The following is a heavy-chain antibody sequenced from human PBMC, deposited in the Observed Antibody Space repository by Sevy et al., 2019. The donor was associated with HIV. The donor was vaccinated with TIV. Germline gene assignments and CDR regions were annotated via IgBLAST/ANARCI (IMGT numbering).Heavy chain of an antibody. D-gene: IGHD3-9*01. Sequence: SETLSLTCTVSGGSISSGDYYWSWIRQPPGKGLEWIGYIYYSGSTYYNPSLKSRVTISVDTSKNQCSLKLSYVTAADTAVYYCARGKLDILTGYHRTGTTLAWFDPWGQGTLVTVSS. CDR2: IYYSGST. CDR3: ARGKLDILTGYHRTGTTLAWFDP. J-gene: IGHJ5*02. V-gene: IGHV4-30-4*01. CDR1: GGSISSGDYY.